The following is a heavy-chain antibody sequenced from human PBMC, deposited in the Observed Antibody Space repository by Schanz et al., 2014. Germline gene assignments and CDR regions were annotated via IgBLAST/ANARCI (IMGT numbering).Heavy chain of an antibody. CDR1: GFTFSSYG. J-gene: IGHJ4*02. Sequence: VQLVESGGGVVQPGRSLRLSCAASGFTFSSYGMHWVRQAPGKGLEWVSYISSSGSTIYYADSVRGRFTISRDNAKNLLYLQMNGLRAEDTAVYYCARSRGFDSIFDFWGRGTLVTVSS. CDR2: ISSSGSTI. D-gene: IGHD5-12*01. V-gene: IGHV3-48*01. CDR3: ARSRGFDSIFDF.